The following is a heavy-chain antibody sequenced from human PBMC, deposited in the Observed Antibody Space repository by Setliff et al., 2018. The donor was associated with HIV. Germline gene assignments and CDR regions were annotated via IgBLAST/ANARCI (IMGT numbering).Heavy chain of an antibody. V-gene: IGHV1-3*03. CDR3: ARSQINLVRGVVHYFDY. D-gene: IGHD3-10*01. CDR1: GYTFTSYA. CDR2: INTGNGDT. Sequence: GASVKVSCKASGYTFTSYAMHWVRQAPGQRLEWVGWINTGNGDTKYSQDFQGRVTISRDTSASTAHMELSSLRSEDMAVYYCARSQINLVRGVVHYFDYWVPETLLVTVSS. J-gene: IGHJ4*03.